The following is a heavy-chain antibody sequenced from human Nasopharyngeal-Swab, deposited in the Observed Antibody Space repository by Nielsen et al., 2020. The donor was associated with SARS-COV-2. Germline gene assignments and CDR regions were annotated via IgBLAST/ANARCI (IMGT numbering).Heavy chain of an antibody. Sequence: ASVKVSCKASGYTFTTHTLHWVRQAPGDRLEWMGWINAGNGDTKYSQKFQDRVTITWDTSANTAYMELSGLRSEDTAVFYCARKSRTAFLEYYYYMDVWGKGTTVTVSS. D-gene: IGHD2-21*02. CDR1: GYTFTTHT. CDR3: ARKSRTAFLEYYYYMDV. CDR2: INAGNGDT. J-gene: IGHJ6*03. V-gene: IGHV1-3*01.